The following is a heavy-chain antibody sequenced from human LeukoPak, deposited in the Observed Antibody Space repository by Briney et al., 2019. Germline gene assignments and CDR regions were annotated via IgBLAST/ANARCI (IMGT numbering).Heavy chain of an antibody. CDR1: GFTFTDHY. D-gene: IGHD2-21*01. CDR2: INGNSGTT. J-gene: IGHJ4*02. V-gene: IGHV1-2*02. CDR3: ARDSDWGPDY. Sequence: ASVRVSCKASGFTFTDHYMHWVRPAPGQGLEWMGWINGNSGTTFYAQKYQDRITVTRDTSISTMYMELNRLTSDDTAVYYCARDSDWGPDYWGQRTLVAVYS.